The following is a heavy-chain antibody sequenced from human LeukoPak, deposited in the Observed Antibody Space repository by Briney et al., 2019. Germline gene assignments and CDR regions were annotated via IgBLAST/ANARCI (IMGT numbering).Heavy chain of an antibody. CDR3: ARAFALYSAASGATFDI. Sequence: SETLSLTCTVSGGSVSSYHWSWVRQPARKGLEWIGGIYTNGNTNSNPSLKSRVTMSLDPSKNQFSMKLSSVTAADTAVYFCARAFALYSAASGATFDIWGHGTVVTASS. V-gene: IGHV4-4*07. D-gene: IGHD1-26*01. J-gene: IGHJ3*02. CDR1: GGSVSSYH. CDR2: IYTNGNT.